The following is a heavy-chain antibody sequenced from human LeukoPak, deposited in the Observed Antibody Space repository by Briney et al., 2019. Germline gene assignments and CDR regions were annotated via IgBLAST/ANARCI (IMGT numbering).Heavy chain of an antibody. CDR1: GFFFSSYA. CDR2: ISGSGGGT. J-gene: IGHJ2*01. CDR3: AKNGVNYWYFDL. D-gene: IGHD2-8*01. Sequence: HSGGSLRLSCAASGFFFSSYAMSWVRQAPGKGLEWVSGISGSGGGTYNADSVKGRFTISRDNSKNTLYLQMNSLRAEDTAVYYCAKNGVNYWYFDLWGRGTLVTVSS. V-gene: IGHV3-23*01.